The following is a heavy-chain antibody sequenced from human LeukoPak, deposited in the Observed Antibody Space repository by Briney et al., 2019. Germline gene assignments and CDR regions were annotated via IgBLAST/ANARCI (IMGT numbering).Heavy chain of an antibody. CDR3: ARAQFAEDAFDI. CDR1: GYTFTGYY. CDR2: INPNSGGT. J-gene: IGHJ3*02. V-gene: IGHV1-2*02. D-gene: IGHD5-24*01. Sequence: ASVKVSCKASGYTFTGYYMHWVRQAPGQRLEWMGWINPNSGGTNYAQKFQGRVTMTRDTSISTAYMELSRLRSDDTAVYYCARAQFAEDAFDIWGQGTMVTVSS.